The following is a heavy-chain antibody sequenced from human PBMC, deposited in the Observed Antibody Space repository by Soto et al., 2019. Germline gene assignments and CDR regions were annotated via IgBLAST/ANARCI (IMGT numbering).Heavy chain of an antibody. V-gene: IGHV3-30*18. CDR2: ISYDGSNK. CDR3: ANARDGMDV. J-gene: IGHJ6*02. Sequence: QVQLVESGGGVVQPGRSLRLSCAASGFTFSSYGMHWVRQAPGKGLEWVAVISYDGSNKYYADSVKGRFTISRDNSKNTLYLHMNSLRAEDTAVYYCANARDGMDVWGQGTTVTVSS. CDR1: GFTFSSYG.